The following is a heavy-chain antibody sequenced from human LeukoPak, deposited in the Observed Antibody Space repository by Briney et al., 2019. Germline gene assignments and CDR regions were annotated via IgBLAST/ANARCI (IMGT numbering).Heavy chain of an antibody. CDR1: GGSLSGYY. V-gene: IGHV4-34*01. CDR2: INHSGST. Sequence: SDTLSLTCAVYGGSLSGYYWSWIRQPPGKGLEWIGEINHSGSTNYNASLKSRVTISIDTSKKQFSLKLSSVTAADTAVYYCAPRGDIEHSYGFGKWFDPWGQGTLVTVSS. D-gene: IGHD5-18*01. CDR3: APRGDIEHSYGFGKWFDP. J-gene: IGHJ5*02.